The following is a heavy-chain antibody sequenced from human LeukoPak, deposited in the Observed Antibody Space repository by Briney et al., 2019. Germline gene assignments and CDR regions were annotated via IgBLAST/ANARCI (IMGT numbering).Heavy chain of an antibody. J-gene: IGHJ4*02. V-gene: IGHV3-21*01. D-gene: IGHD2-15*01. CDR3: ARVTPVYCSGGSCYGKDFDY. CDR2: ISSSSSYI. Sequence: GGYLRLSCAASGFTFSSYSMNWVRQAPGKGLEWVSSISSSSSYIYYADSVKGRFTISRDNAKNSLYLQMNSLRAEDTAVYYCARVTPVYCSGGSCYGKDFDYWGQGTLVTVSS. CDR1: GFTFSSYS.